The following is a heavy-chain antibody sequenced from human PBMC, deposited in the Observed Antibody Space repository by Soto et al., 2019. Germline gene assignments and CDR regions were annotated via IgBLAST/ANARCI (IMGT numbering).Heavy chain of an antibody. V-gene: IGHV1-69*02. CDR3: ARVKYYYGSGSHKTTPDNWFDP. J-gene: IGHJ5*02. D-gene: IGHD3-10*01. CDR2: SIPILGIA. CDR1: GGTFSSYT. Sequence: QVQLVQSGAEVKKPGSSVKVSCKASGGTFSSYTISWVRQAPGQGLEWMGRSIPILGIANYAQKFQGRVTITADKSTSTAYMELSSLRSEDTAVYYCARVKYYYGSGSHKTTPDNWFDPWGQGTLVTVSS.